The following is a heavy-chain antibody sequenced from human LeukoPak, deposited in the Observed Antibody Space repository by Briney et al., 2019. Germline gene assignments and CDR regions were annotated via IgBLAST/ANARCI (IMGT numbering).Heavy chain of an antibody. D-gene: IGHD5-18*01. CDR3: AGARGYSYGSTFDY. CDR1: GYSISNGYY. CDR2: IYHSGST. J-gene: IGHJ4*02. V-gene: IGHV4-38-2*02. Sequence: PSETLSLTCTVSGYSISNGYYWGWVRQPPGKGLEWIGSIYHSGSTYYNPSLKSRVTISVDTSKNQFSLKLSSVTAADTAVYYCAGARGYSYGSTFDYWGQGTLVTVSS.